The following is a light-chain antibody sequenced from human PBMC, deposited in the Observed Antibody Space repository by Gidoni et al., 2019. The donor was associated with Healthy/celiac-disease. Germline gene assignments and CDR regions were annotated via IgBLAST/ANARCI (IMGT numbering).Light chain of an antibody. Sequence: DIVMTQSPLSLPVTPGEPASISCRSSQSLLHSNGYNYLDWYLQKPGQSPQLLIYLGSNRASGVPDRFSGSGSGTDFTLKISRVEAEDVGVYYCMQAAGAWTFGQGTKVEIK. V-gene: IGKV2-28*01. CDR2: LGS. J-gene: IGKJ1*01. CDR1: QSLLHSNGYNY. CDR3: MQAAGAWT.